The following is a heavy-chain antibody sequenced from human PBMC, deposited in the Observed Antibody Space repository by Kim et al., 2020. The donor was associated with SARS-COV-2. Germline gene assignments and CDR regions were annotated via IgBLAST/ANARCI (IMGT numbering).Heavy chain of an antibody. Sequence: SLKISCAASGFTFISYEMNWVRQAPGKGLEWVSYIGTSGDPIYYADSVKGRFTTSRDNAKNSLYLQMNSLRVEDTAVYYCARDPVYGGTPNGFYFWGQGTLVTVSS. V-gene: IGHV3-48*03. CDR1: GFTFISYE. CDR3: ARDPVYGGTPNGFYF. CDR2: IGTSGDPI. D-gene: IGHD4-17*01. J-gene: IGHJ4*02.